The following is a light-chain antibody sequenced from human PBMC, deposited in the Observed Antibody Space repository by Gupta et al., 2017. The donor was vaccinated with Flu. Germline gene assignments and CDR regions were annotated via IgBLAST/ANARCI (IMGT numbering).Light chain of an antibody. CDR2: DAS. V-gene: IGKV1-39*01. CDR3: QQSHSTPLT. Sequence: DIQMTQPPSSLSASLGDRVTITCRASQSISSYLTWYQQTPGKSPNLLIYDASTVQSGVPSRISGRGSGTDFTLTISRLQPEDFATYYCQQSHSTPLTFGGGTRVEIK. J-gene: IGKJ4*01. CDR1: QSISSY.